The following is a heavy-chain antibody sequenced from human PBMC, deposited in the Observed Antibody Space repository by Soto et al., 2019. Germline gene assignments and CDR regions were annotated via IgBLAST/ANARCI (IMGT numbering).Heavy chain of an antibody. CDR2: ISSTGSGT. Sequence: PGGSLRLSCAASGFTFSSYERHFFLHAPVNGLEWISYISSTGSGTHYADSVKGRFTMSRDNTKNSVSLQMSSLRAEDTAVYYCVRDLHEPLATDALRVANWGQGTQVTVSS. CDR1: GFTFSSYE. CDR3: VRDLHEPLATDALRVAN. J-gene: IGHJ4*02. D-gene: IGHD2-15*01. V-gene: IGHV3-48*03.